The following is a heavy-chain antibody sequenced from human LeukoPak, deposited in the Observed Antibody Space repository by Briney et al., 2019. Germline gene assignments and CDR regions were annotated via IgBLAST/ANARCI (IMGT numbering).Heavy chain of an antibody. V-gene: IGHV3-48*03. J-gene: IGHJ6*04. CDR1: GFTFSSYE. CDR2: ISRSGSTI. CDR3: AELGITMIGGV. Sequence: GGSLRLSCAASGFTFSSYEMNWVRQAPGKGLEWGSYISRSGSTIYYADSVKGLFTISRDNDQTSLYLQMNSLRAEDTAVYYCAELGITMIGGVWGKGTTVTISS. D-gene: IGHD3-10*02.